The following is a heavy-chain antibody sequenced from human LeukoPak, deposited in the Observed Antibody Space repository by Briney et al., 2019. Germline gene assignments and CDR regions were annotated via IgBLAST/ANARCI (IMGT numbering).Heavy chain of an antibody. V-gene: IGHV3-48*03. CDR2: ISSSGSTI. Sequence: GGSLRLSCAASGFTFSSYEMNWVRQAPGKGLEWVSYISSSGSTIYYADSVKGRFTISRDNAKNSLYLQMNSLRAENTAVYYCARDPPYYYDSSGTDYWGQGTLVTVSS. D-gene: IGHD3-22*01. J-gene: IGHJ4*02. CDR1: GFTFSSYE. CDR3: ARDPPYYYDSSGTDY.